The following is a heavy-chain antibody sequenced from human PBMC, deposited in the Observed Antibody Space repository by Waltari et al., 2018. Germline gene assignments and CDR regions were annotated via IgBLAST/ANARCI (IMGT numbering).Heavy chain of an antibody. D-gene: IGHD4-17*01. CDR2: IWYDGSNK. Sequence: QVQLVESGGGVVQPGRSLRLSCAASVFTFSSYGMHWVRPAPGKGLEWVAVIWYDGSNKYYADSVKGRFTISRDNSKNTLYLQMNSLRAEDTAMYYCAKDLRHDYGDYYFDYWGQGTLVTVSS. J-gene: IGHJ4*02. CDR3: AKDLRHDYGDYYFDY. V-gene: IGHV3-30*18. CDR1: VFTFSSYG.